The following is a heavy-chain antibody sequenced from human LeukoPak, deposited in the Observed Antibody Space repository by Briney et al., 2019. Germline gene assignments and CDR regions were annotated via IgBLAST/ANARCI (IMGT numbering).Heavy chain of an antibody. CDR2: ISSSSSTI. Sequence: GGSLRLSCAASGFTFSTYAMSWVRQAPGKGLEWVSYISSSSSTIYYADSVKGRFTISRDNAKNSLYLQMNSLRAEDTAVYYCARSMTNFDYWGQGTLVTVSS. CDR3: ARSMTNFDY. V-gene: IGHV3-48*01. CDR1: GFTFSTYA. J-gene: IGHJ4*02. D-gene: IGHD2/OR15-2a*01.